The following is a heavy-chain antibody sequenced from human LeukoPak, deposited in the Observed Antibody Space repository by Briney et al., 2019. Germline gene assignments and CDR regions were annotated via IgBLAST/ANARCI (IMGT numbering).Heavy chain of an antibody. CDR3: AREEALSGSFDY. D-gene: IGHD2-15*01. CDR1: GFTFSSYS. Sequence: GGSRRLACAAAGFTFSSYSMNWVRQAPGKWLEWVSSISSSSSYIYYADSVKGRFTISRDNAKDSLYLQMNSLRAEDTAVYYCAREEALSGSFDYWGQGTLVTVSS. CDR2: ISSSSSYI. V-gene: IGHV3-21*01. J-gene: IGHJ4*02.